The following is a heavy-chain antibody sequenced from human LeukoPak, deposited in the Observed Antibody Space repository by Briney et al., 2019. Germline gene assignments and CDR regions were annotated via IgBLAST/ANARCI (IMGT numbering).Heavy chain of an antibody. V-gene: IGHV4-39*07. J-gene: IGHJ3*02. D-gene: IGHD5-18*01. CDR1: GGSISSSSYY. Sequence: KPSETLSLTCSVLGGSISSSSYYWGWIRHPPGKGREWIGSIYYSGSTYYNPSLKSRVTTSVDTCKNQFSLKLSSVTAADTAVYYCARDGDDTAMARNAFDIWGEGTMVTVSS. CDR3: ARDGDDTAMARNAFDI. CDR2: IYYSGST.